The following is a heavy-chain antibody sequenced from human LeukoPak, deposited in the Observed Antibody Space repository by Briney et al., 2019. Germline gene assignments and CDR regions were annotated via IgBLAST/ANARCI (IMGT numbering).Heavy chain of an antibody. CDR3: ARANTNNDAFDI. CDR1: GGSISSYY. D-gene: IGHD3-16*01. J-gene: IGHJ3*02. Sequence: SETLSLTCSVSGGSISSYYWSWIRQPPGKGLEWIGNIYYSGSTNDNPSLKTRVTISVDTSKNQFSLQLSSVIAADTAVYYCARANTNNDAFDIWGRGTLVTVSS. V-gene: IGHV4-59*01. CDR2: IYYSGST.